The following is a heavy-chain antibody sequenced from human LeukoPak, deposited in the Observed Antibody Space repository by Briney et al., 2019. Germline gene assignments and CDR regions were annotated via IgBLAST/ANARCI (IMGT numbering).Heavy chain of an antibody. CDR1: GGSISSYY. Sequence: SETLSLTCTVSGGSISSYYCSWIRQPPGKGLEWIGYIYYSGSTNYNPSLKSRVTISVDTSKNQFSLKLSSVTAADTAVYYCAREPVAGHHLDYWGQGTLVTVSS. CDR3: AREPVAGHHLDY. CDR2: IYYSGST. D-gene: IGHD6-19*01. V-gene: IGHV4-59*01. J-gene: IGHJ4*02.